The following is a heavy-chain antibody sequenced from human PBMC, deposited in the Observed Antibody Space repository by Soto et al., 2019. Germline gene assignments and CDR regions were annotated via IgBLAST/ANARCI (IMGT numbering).Heavy chain of an antibody. D-gene: IGHD5-18*01. J-gene: IGHJ6*02. V-gene: IGHV3-7*03. CDR2: IKQDGSEK. CDR3: ARVLDGRMATADYYGMDV. Sequence: GSLRLSCAASGFTFSSYWMSWVRQAPGKGLEWVANIKQDGSEKYYVDSVKGRFTISRDNAKNSLYLQMNSLRAEDTAVYYCARVLDGRMATADYYGMDVWGQGTTVTVSS. CDR1: GFTFSSYW.